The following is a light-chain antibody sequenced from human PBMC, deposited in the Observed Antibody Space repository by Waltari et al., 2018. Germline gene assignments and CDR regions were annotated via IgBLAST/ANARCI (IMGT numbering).Light chain of an antibody. CDR2: DDK. CDR3: GTWDSSLSAAV. Sequence: QSVLTQPPSVSAAPGQQVTISCSGSISNIGENYVSWYQQLPGTAPNLLIHDDKELPSGIPDRFSAAKSGSSATLGITGLQTGDEADYYCGTWDSSLSAAVFGGGTKVTVL. CDR1: ISNIGENY. V-gene: IGLV1-51*01. J-gene: IGLJ3*02.